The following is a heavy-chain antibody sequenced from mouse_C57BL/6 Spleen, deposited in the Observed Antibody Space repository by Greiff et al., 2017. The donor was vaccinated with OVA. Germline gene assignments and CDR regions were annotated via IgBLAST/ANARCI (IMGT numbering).Heavy chain of an antibody. CDR1: GYTFTSYW. CDR2: IHPNSGST. J-gene: IGHJ2*01. Sequence: VKLVESGAELVKPGASVKLSCKASGYTFTSYWMHWVKQRPGQGLEWIGMIHPNSGSTNYNEKFKSKATLTVDKSSSTAYMQLSSLTSEDSAVYYCARSRDGYYDYFDYWGQGTTLTVSS. V-gene: IGHV1-64*01. CDR3: ARSRDGYYDYFDY. D-gene: IGHD2-3*01.